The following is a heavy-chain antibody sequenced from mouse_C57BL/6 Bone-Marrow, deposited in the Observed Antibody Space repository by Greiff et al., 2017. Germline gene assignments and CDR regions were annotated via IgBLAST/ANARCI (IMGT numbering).Heavy chain of an antibody. CDR2: IHPNSGST. J-gene: IGHJ3*01. V-gene: IGHV1-64*01. CDR3: AKDIAY. Sequence: QVQLQQPGAELVKPGASVKLSCKASGYTFTSYWMHWVKQRPGQGLEWIGMIHPNSGSTNYNETFKSQATLTVDKSSSTAYMQLSSLTSEDSAVYYCAKDIAYWGQGTLVTVSA. CDR1: GYTFTSYW.